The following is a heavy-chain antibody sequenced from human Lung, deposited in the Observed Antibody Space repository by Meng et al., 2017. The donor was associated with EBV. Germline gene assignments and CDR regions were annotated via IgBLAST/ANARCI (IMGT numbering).Heavy chain of an antibody. CDR3: ATRGYSYGYDY. V-gene: IGHV4-30-4*08. D-gene: IGHD5-18*01. CDR2: IYYSGST. CDR1: GCSISSGGHY. Sequence: QGPLHASCPGRVKPSQTPSLICTVSGCSISSGGHYWSCIRQHPEKGLEWIGYIYYSGSTYYNPSLKSRVTISVDTSKNQFSLKLSSATAADTAVYYCATRGYSYGYDYWGQGTLVTVSS. J-gene: IGHJ4*02.